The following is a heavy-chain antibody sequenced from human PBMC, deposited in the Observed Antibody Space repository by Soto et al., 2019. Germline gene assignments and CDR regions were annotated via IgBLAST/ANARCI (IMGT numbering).Heavy chain of an antibody. V-gene: IGHV3-33*01. CDR1: GVTFSSYG. Sequence: GGSLRLSCAASGVTFSSYGMHWVRQAPGKGLEWVAVIWYDGSNKYYAGSVKGRFTISRDNSKNTLYLQMNSLRAEDTAVYYCARDKDRYSGYDPDAFDIWGQGTMVTVSS. CDR2: IWYDGSNK. CDR3: ARDKDRYSGYDPDAFDI. J-gene: IGHJ3*02. D-gene: IGHD5-12*01.